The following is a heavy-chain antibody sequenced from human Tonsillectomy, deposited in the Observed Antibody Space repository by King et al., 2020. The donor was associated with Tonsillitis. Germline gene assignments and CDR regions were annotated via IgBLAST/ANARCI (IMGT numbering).Heavy chain of an antibody. V-gene: IGHV3-74*03. CDR3: ARAHEIVVGIPGGH. CDR2: INIDGSST. CDR1: GFTFSSYW. Sequence: VQLVESGGGLVQPGGSLRLSCAASGFTFSSYWMHWIRQTPGKGLVWVSRINIDGSSTTYADSVKGRFTISRENAKNTLYLQMNNLRAEDTAVYYCARAHEIVVGIPGGHWGQGALVTVSA. D-gene: IGHD2-15*01. J-gene: IGHJ4*02.